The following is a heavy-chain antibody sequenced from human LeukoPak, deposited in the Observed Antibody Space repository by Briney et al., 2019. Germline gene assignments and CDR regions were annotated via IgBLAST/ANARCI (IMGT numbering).Heavy chain of an antibody. Sequence: GGSLRLSCAVSGFTFSNYWMHWVRQAPGRGLAWVSRVNGDGSRRDYAGSVKGRFTISRDNAESTLYLQVTSLRVEDTAMYYCASDLRGTFSLHWGPGTLVTVSS. D-gene: IGHD1-1*01. CDR2: VNGDGSRR. CDR3: ASDLRGTFSLH. CDR1: GFTFSNYW. V-gene: IGHV3-74*01. J-gene: IGHJ1*01.